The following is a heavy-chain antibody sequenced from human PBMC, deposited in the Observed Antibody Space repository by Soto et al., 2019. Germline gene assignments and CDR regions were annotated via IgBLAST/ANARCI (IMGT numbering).Heavy chain of an antibody. CDR3: ARDLSIVLMVYAISGYFDY. CDR2: ISSSSSYI. Sequence: GGSLRLSCAASGFTFSSYSMNWVRQAPGKGLEWVSSISSSSSYIYYADSVKGRFTISRDNAKNSLYLQMNSLRAEDTAVYYCARDLSIVLMVYAISGYFDYWGQATLVTVSS. CDR1: GFTFSSYS. V-gene: IGHV3-21*01. D-gene: IGHD2-8*01. J-gene: IGHJ4*02.